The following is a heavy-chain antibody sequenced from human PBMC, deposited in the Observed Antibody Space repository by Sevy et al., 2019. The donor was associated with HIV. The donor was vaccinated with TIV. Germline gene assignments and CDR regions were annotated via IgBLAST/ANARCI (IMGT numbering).Heavy chain of an antibody. J-gene: IGHJ4*02. CDR2: IYTSGYT. CDR1: GGSISSGSYY. V-gene: IGHV4-61*02. Sequence: SETLSLTCTVSGGSISSGSYYWSWIRQPAGKGLEWIGRIYTSGYTNYNPSLKSRVTISVDTSKNQFSLKLSSVTAADTAVYYCAREWPGAVAALHFDYWGQGTLVTISS. D-gene: IGHD6-19*01. CDR3: AREWPGAVAALHFDY.